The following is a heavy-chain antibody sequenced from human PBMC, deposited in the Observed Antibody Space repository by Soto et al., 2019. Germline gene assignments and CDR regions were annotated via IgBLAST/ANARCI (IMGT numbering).Heavy chain of an antibody. V-gene: IGHV5-51*01. CDR3: ASMYSSSWQSEHWFDP. Sequence: GESLKISCKGSGYSFTSYWIGWVRQMPGKGLEWMGIIYPGDSDTRYSPSFQGQVTISADKSISTAYLQWSSLKASDTAMYYCASMYSSSWQSEHWFDPWGEGTLVTVSS. CDR1: GYSFTSYW. D-gene: IGHD6-13*01. CDR2: IYPGDSDT. J-gene: IGHJ5*02.